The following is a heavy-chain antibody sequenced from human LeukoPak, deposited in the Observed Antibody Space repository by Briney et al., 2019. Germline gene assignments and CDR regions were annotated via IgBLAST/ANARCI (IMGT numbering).Heavy chain of an antibody. V-gene: IGHV4-59*01. CDR3: AREVVGRTLYFDY. Sequence: PSETLSLTCTVSGVSISSYYWSWIRQPPGKGLEWIGYIYYSGSTNYNPSLKSRVTISVDTSKNQFSLKLSSVTAADTAVYYCAREVVGRTLYFDYWGQGTLVTVSS. J-gene: IGHJ4*02. CDR1: GVSISSYY. D-gene: IGHD2-2*01. CDR2: IYYSGST.